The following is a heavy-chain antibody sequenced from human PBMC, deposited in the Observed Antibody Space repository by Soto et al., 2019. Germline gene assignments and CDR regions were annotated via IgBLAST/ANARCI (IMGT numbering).Heavy chain of an antibody. CDR1: GGSISSYY. V-gene: IGHV4-4*07. CDR3: ARDYYGSGSYLWDY. J-gene: IGHJ4*02. CDR2: IYTSGST. Sequence: SETLSLTCTFSGGSISSYYWSWIRQPAGKGLEWIGRIYTSGSTNYNPSLKSRVTMSVDTSKSQFSLKLSSVTAADTAVYYCARDYYGSGSYLWDYWGQGTLVTVSS. D-gene: IGHD3-10*01.